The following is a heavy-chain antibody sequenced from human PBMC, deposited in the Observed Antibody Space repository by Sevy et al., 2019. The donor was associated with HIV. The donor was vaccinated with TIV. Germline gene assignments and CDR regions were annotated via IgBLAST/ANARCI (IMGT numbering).Heavy chain of an antibody. Sequence: GGSLRLSCAASGFTFSSYWMSWVRQAPGKGLEWVANIKQDGSEKYYVDSVKGRFTISRDNAKNSLYLQMNSLRAEDTAVYYCARVGGGVGVTTVTYYYGMDVWGQGTTVTVSS. V-gene: IGHV3-7*01. D-gene: IGHD4-4*01. CDR3: ARVGGGVGVTTVTYYYGMDV. CDR2: IKQDGSEK. J-gene: IGHJ6*02. CDR1: GFTFSSYW.